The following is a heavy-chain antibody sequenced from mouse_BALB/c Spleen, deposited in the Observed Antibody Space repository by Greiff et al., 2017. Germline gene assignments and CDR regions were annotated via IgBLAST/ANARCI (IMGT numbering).Heavy chain of an antibody. CDR1: GFSLSRYS. Sequence: QVQLKESGPGLVAPSQSLSITCTVSGFSLSRYSVHWVRQPPGKGLEWLGMIWGGGSTDYNSALKSRLSISKDNSKSQVFLKMNSLQTDDTAMYYCASIYYGYGRGRDGWYYAMDYWGQGTSVTVSS. V-gene: IGHV2-6-4*01. CDR2: IWGGGST. J-gene: IGHJ4*01. D-gene: IGHD2-2*01. CDR3: ASIYYGYGRGRDGWYYAMDY.